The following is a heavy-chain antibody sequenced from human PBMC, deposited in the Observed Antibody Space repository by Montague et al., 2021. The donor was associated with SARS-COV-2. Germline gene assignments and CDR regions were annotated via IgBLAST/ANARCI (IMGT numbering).Heavy chain of an antibody. Sequence: CAISGDSVSSNDAAWNWIRQSPSRGLEWLGRTYYRSTWYNDYAVSVPGRITINPDTSKNQFSLQLNSVTPEDTAVYYCARQFGITLYGLDVWGQGTTVTVSS. CDR1: GDSVSSNDAA. J-gene: IGHJ6*02. CDR2: TYYRSTWYN. CDR3: ARQFGITLYGLDV. V-gene: IGHV6-1*01. D-gene: IGHD3-10*01.